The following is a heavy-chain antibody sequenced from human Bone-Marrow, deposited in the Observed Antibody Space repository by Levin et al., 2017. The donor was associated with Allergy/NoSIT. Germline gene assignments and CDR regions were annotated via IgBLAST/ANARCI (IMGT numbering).Heavy chain of an antibody. CDR3: ARVYSYGSVWYFDL. CDR2: INWNGGST. D-gene: IGHD5-18*01. V-gene: IGHV3-20*01. J-gene: IGHJ2*01. Sequence: GGSLRLSCAASGFTFDDYGMSWVRQAPGKGLEWVSGINWNGGSTGYADSVKGRFTISRDNAKNSLYLQMNSLRAEDTALYHCARVYSYGSVWYFDLWGRGTLVTVSS. CDR1: GFTFDDYG.